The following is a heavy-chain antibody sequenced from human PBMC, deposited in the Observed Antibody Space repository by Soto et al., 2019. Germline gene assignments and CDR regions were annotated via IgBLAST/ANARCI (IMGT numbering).Heavy chain of an antibody. CDR1: GGSITSATW. V-gene: IGHV4-4*02. CDR3: ARVYTNSYFDN. Sequence: QVQLQESGPGLVKPLGTLSLTCAVSGGSITSATWWSWVRQPPGKGLEWMGEIYHSGNINCNPSLKSRVTMSVDKSNNEFSLKLSSVTAADTAVYYCARVYTNSYFDNWGQGTLVTVSS. J-gene: IGHJ4*02. D-gene: IGHD1-1*01. CDR2: IYHSGNI.